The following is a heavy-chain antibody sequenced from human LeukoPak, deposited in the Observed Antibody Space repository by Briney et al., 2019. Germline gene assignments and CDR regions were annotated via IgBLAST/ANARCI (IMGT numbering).Heavy chain of an antibody. V-gene: IGHV4-38-2*02. D-gene: IGHD3-9*01. J-gene: IGHJ4*02. Sequence: SETLSLTCTVSGYSISSGYYWGWIRPPPGKGLEWIGSIYHTGSTYYNPSLKSRVTISIDTSKNQFSLKLSSVTAADTAVYYCASGWYDILTGYYRDYWGQGTLVTVSS. CDR1: GYSISSGYY. CDR3: ASGWYDILTGYYRDY. CDR2: IYHTGST.